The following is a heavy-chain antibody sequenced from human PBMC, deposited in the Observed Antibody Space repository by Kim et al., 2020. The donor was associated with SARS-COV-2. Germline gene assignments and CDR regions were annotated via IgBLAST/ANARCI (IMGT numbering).Heavy chain of an antibody. D-gene: IGHD2-15*01. CDR3: ARDVLGYCSGGSCYTPPGFDY. Sequence: ASVKVSCKASGYTFTGYYMHWVRQAPGQGLEWMGWINPNSGGTNYAQKFQGRVTMTRDTSISTAYMELSRLRSDDTAVYYCARDVLGYCSGGSCYTPPGFDYWGQGTLVTVSS. V-gene: IGHV1-2*02. J-gene: IGHJ4*02. CDR2: INPNSGGT. CDR1: GYTFTGYY.